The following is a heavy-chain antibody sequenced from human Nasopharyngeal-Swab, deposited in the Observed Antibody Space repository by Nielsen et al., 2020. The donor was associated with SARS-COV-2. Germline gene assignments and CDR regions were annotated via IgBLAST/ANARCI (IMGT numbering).Heavy chain of an antibody. Sequence: ASVKVSCKASGYTFTSYGISWVRQAPGQGLEWMGWISAYNGNTNYAQKLQGRVTMTTDTSTRTAYMELRSLRSDDTAVYYCARDGYTYYDILTGYKHFDYWGQGTLVTVSS. CDR3: ARDGYTYYDILTGYKHFDY. J-gene: IGHJ4*02. D-gene: IGHD3-9*01. V-gene: IGHV1-18*01. CDR1: GYTFTSYG. CDR2: ISAYNGNT.